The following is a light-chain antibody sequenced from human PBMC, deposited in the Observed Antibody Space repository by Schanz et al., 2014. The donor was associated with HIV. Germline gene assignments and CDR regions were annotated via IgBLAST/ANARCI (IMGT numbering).Light chain of an antibody. CDR1: QSVSSSY. CDR2: GAS. Sequence: EIVLTQSPGTLSLPPGERATLSCRASQSVSSSYLAWYQEKPGQAPRLLIYGASTRATGIPARFSGSGSGTEFTLTISSLQSEDFAVYYCQQYNNWPRTFGQGTKVEIK. V-gene: IGKV3-15*01. J-gene: IGKJ1*01. CDR3: QQYNNWPRT.